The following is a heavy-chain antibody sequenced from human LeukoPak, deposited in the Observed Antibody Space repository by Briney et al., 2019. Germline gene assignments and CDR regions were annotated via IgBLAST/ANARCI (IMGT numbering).Heavy chain of an antibody. Sequence: GGSLRLSCAASGFDYNDFAMTWVRQAPGKGLEWVSSMSGSGDTTEYAASVKGRFTISRDNAKNSLYLQMNSLRAEDTAVYYCARDHGYSYGYSFDYWGQGTLVTVSS. D-gene: IGHD5-18*01. CDR1: GFDYNDFA. J-gene: IGHJ4*02. CDR2: MSGSGDTT. V-gene: IGHV3-23*01. CDR3: ARDHGYSYGYSFDY.